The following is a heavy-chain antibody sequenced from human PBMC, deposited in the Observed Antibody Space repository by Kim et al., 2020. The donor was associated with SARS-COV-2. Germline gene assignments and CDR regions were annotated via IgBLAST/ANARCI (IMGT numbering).Heavy chain of an antibody. CDR3: ARGGYSYGPGAPPDAFDI. CDR2: IYYSGST. V-gene: IGHV4-30-4*01. J-gene: IGHJ3*02. D-gene: IGHD5-18*01. CDR1: GGSISSGDYY. Sequence: SETLSLTCTVSGGSISSGDYYWSWIRQPPGKGLEWIGYIYYSGSTYYNPSLKSRVTISVDTSKNQFSLKLSSVTAADTAVYYCARGGYSYGPGAPPDAFDIWGQGTMVTVSS.